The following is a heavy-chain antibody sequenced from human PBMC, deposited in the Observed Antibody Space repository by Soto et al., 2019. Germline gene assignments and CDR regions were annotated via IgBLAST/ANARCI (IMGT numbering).Heavy chain of an antibody. CDR2: IYYSGST. CDR3: ARVDYGDYHYYYMDV. V-gene: IGHV4-31*03. Sequence: PSETLSLTCTVSGGSISSGGYYWSWIRQHPGKGLEWIGYIYYSGSTYYNPSLKRRVTISVDTSKNQFSLKLSSVTAADTAVYYCARVDYGDYHYYYMDVWGKGTTVTVSS. D-gene: IGHD4-17*01. J-gene: IGHJ6*03. CDR1: GGSISSGGYY.